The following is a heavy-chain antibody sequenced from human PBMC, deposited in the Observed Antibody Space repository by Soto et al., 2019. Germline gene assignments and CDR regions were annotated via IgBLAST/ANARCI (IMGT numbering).Heavy chain of an antibody. D-gene: IGHD3-22*01. V-gene: IGHV2-26*01. CDR1: GFSLSNARMG. CDR3: ARIQSGFYDSSGYYVSSYYYYGMDV. Sequence: GPTLVNPTETLTLTCTVSGFSLSNARMGVSWIRQPPGKALEWLAHIFSNDEKSYSTSLKSRLTISKDTSKSQVVLTMTNMDPVDTATYYCARIQSGFYDSSGYYVSSYYYYGMDVWGQGTTVTVSS. J-gene: IGHJ6*02. CDR2: IFSNDEK.